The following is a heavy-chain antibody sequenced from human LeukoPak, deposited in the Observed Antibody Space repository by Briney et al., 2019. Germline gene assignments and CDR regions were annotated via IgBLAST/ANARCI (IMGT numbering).Heavy chain of an antibody. V-gene: IGHV3-74*01. D-gene: IGHD1-26*01. CDR3: ARDPYSGNYGNYYYYYMDV. CDR2: INQDGSNT. J-gene: IGHJ6*03. Sequence: GGSLRLSCAASGFSFSSHWMHWVRQVPGKGLVWVSRINQDGSNTFYADSVKGRFTTSRDNAKNTLYLQMNSLGVEDTAVYYCARDPYSGNYGNYYYYYMDVWGKGTTVTISS. CDR1: GFSFSSHW.